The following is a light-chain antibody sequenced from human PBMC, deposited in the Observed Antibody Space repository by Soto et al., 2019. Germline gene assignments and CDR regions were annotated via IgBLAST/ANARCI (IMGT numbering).Light chain of an antibody. CDR3: QQYSSDLNT. CDR1: QDVSQW. CDR2: KAS. Sequence: DIHMTQSPSTLSASVGXRITITCRASQDVSQWLAWYQHKPGKAPKLLIYKASTLESGVSSRSSGRGSGTEFTLSIRDLQPDDFATYYCQQYSSDLNTFGQGTKVDIK. J-gene: IGKJ2*01. V-gene: IGKV1-5*03.